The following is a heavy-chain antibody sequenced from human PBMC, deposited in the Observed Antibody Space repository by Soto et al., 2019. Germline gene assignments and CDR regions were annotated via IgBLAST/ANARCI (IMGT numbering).Heavy chain of an antibody. Sequence: ASVKVSCKASGYTFTGYYMHWVRQARGQRLEWIGWIVVGSGNTNYAQKFQERVTITRDMSTSTAYMELSSLRSEDTAVYYCAAVNYYDSSGYYFSLAFDIWGQGTMVTVSS. CDR1: GYTFTGYY. D-gene: IGHD3-22*01. CDR2: IVVGSGNT. J-gene: IGHJ3*02. V-gene: IGHV1-58*02. CDR3: AAVNYYDSSGYYFSLAFDI.